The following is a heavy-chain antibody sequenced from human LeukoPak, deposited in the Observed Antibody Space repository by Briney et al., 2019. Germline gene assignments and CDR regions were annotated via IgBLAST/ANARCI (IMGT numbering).Heavy chain of an antibody. CDR3: AAGYFDWLSPHYYYYYGMDV. Sequence: ASVKVSCKASGYTFTSYGISWVRQAPGQGLEWMGWISAYNGNTNYAQKLQGRVTMTTDTSTSTAYMELRSLGSDDTAVYYCAAGYFDWLSPHYYYYYGMDVWGQGTTVTVSS. CDR1: GYTFTSYG. J-gene: IGHJ6*02. CDR2: ISAYNGNT. D-gene: IGHD3-9*01. V-gene: IGHV1-18*01.